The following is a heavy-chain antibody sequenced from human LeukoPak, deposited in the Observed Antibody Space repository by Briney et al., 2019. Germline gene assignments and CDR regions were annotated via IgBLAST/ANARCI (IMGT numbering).Heavy chain of an antibody. CDR2: ISSSSYI. J-gene: IGHJ4*02. V-gene: IGHV3-21*01. CDR1: GFTFSSYS. Sequence: GGSLRLSCAASGFTFSSYSTNWVRQAPGKGLEWVSSISSSSYIYYADSVKGRFTISRDNAKNSLYLQMNSLRAEDTAVYYCARDPEAYDYVWGSYRYYDYWGQGTLVTVSS. D-gene: IGHD3-16*02. CDR3: ARDPEAYDYVWGSYRYYDY.